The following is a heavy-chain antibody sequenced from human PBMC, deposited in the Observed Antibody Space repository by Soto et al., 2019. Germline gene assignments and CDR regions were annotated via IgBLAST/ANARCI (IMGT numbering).Heavy chain of an antibody. CDR3: AREDSIIIPAVSDF. V-gene: IGHV3-21*01. Sequence: PGGSLRLSCAVSGFYFNNYGVNWVRQPPEKGLEWVSSVSKSDYTYYSDSVRGRFTISRDNAKNSVSLQMNSLRAEDTAVYYCAREDSIIIPAVSDFWGQGTLVTVSS. J-gene: IGHJ4*02. D-gene: IGHD2-2*01. CDR2: VSKSDYT. CDR1: GFYFNNYG.